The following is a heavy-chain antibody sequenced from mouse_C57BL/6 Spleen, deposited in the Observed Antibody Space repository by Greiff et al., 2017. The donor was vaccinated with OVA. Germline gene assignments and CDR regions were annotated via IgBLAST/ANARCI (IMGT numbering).Heavy chain of an antibody. CDR2: IYPSDSET. CDR3: AKSGTAQAFAY. CDR1: GYTFTSYW. Sequence: VQLQQSGAELVRPGSSVKLSCKASGYTFTSYWMDWVQQRPGQGLEWIGNIYPSDSETHYNAKFKNKATLTVNKSSSTAYMQLSSLASEDSAVYDCAKSGTAQAFAYWGQGTLVTVSA. V-gene: IGHV1-61*01. D-gene: IGHD3-2*02. J-gene: IGHJ3*01.